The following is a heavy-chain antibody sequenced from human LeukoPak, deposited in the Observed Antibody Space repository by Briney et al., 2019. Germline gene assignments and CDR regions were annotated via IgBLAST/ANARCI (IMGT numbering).Heavy chain of an antibody. CDR2: IYPSGGST. D-gene: IGHD6-6*01. Sequence: ASVKVSCKASGYTFTSYYMHWVRQGPGQGLEWTGVIYPSGGSTSYAQKFQGRVTMTRDTSTNAVYMELSSLRSEDTAVFYCVRGASSIAALNPFWYFDLWGRGTLVTVSS. J-gene: IGHJ2*01. CDR3: VRGASSIAALNPFWYFDL. V-gene: IGHV1-46*01. CDR1: GYTFTSYY.